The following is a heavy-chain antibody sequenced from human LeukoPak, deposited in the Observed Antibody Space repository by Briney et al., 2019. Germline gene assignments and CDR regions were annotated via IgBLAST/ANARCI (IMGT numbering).Heavy chain of an antibody. V-gene: IGHV3-23*01. Sequence: PGGTLRLSCAASGFTFRTYGMSWVRQAPGKGLEWVSTISGSGGSTNYADSVKGRFTISRDNSKNTLYLQMNSLRAEDTAVYYCAKGVVVVTAIRYYMDVWGKGTTVTISS. D-gene: IGHD2-21*02. J-gene: IGHJ6*03. CDR3: AKGVVVVTAIRYYMDV. CDR1: GFTFRTYG. CDR2: ISGSGGST.